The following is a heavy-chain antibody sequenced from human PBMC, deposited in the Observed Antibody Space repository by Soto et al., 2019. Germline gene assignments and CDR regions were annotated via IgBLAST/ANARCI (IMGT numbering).Heavy chain of an antibody. D-gene: IGHD1-26*01. V-gene: IGHV1-18*01. J-gene: IGHJ3*01. CDR1: RYTFTSHG. Sequence: QIQLMQSGGDVKTPGASLKVSCTTSRYTFTSHGIAWVRKAPGQGLEWMGWISTFNGKTDYAQKVQGRVTMTADTITSTVHMELRSLRSDDTGVYYCARLLTEGATFREDAFDLWGPGTKVTVSS. CDR3: ARLLTEGATFREDAFDL. CDR2: ISTFNGKT.